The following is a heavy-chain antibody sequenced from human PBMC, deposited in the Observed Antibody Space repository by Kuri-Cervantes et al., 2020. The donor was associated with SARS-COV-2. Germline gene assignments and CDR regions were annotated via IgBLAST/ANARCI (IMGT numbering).Heavy chain of an antibody. D-gene: IGHD6-19*01. Sequence: SETLSLTCTISGDSISTYYWSWIRQPAGKGLEWIGRIYTSGTNYNPSLKSRATMSIGTSKNQFSLKLTSVTAADTAVYYCARGRGRSSGWHLLDYWGQGTLVTVSS. CDR2: IYTSGT. CDR1: GDSISTYY. V-gene: IGHV4-4*07. J-gene: IGHJ4*02. CDR3: ARGRGRSSGWHLLDY.